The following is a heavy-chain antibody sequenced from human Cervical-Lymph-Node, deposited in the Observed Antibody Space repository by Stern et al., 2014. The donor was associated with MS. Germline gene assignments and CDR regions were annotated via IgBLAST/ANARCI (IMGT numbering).Heavy chain of an antibody. V-gene: IGHV3-48*02. Sequence: EMQLVESGGGLVQPGGSLRLSWAASGFTFSYFSMNWVRQAPGKGLEWVSYISSRTKTIYYADSVEGRFTISRDNAENSLYLQMNSLRDEDTAVYYCARDRTDSSGLSYFDYWGQGTLVTVSS. CDR2: ISSRTKTI. J-gene: IGHJ4*02. CDR3: ARDRTDSSGLSYFDY. CDR1: GFTFSYFS. D-gene: IGHD6-25*01.